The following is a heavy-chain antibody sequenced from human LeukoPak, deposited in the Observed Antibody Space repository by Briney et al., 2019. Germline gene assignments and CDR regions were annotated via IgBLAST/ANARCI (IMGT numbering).Heavy chain of an antibody. J-gene: IGHJ5*02. CDR1: GGSINSFY. V-gene: IGHV4-59*12. D-gene: IGHD6-13*01. CDR3: AREGSYSSSWPNWFDP. CDR2: IHSSGST. Sequence: SETLSLTCTVAGGSINSFYWSWIRQPPGKGLEWIGYIHSSGSTNYNPSLKSRVTISVDTSKNQFSLKLSSVTAADTAVYYCAREGSYSSSWPNWFDPWGQGTLVTVSS.